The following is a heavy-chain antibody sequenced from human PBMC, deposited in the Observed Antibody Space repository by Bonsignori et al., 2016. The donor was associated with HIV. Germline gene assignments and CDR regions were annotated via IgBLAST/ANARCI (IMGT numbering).Heavy chain of an antibody. D-gene: IGHD3-3*01. Sequence: RQAPGKGLEWIGYSGSTNYNPSLKSRVTISVDTSNNQFSLKLSSVTAADTAVYYCARFQYFDFWSGYPDYWGQGTLVTVSS. CDR3: ARFQYFDFWSGYPDY. CDR2: SGST. V-gene: IGHV4-59*01. J-gene: IGHJ4*02.